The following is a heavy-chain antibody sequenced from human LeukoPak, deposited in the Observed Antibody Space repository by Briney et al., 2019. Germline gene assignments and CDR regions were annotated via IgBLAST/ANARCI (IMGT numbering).Heavy chain of an antibody. Sequence: GGSLRLSCAASGFTFSSYGMHWVRQAPGKGLDWVAFIHHDGSNKYYADSVRGRFTISRDNSKNTLYLQMNSLRAEDTAVYYCAKGGTQRGGSYYVATGYFDYWGQGTLVTVSS. CDR1: GFTFSSYG. CDR3: AKGGTQRGGSYYVATGYFDY. D-gene: IGHD1-26*01. J-gene: IGHJ4*02. CDR2: IHHDGSNK. V-gene: IGHV3-30*02.